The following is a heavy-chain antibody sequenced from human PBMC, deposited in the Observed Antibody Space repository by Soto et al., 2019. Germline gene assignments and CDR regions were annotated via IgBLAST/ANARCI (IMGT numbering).Heavy chain of an antibody. Sequence: EVQLVESGGGLVQPGGSLRLSCVASGFTFDYYWMHWVRQAPGEGLMWVSRLQTAGRHPDYADSVEGRFTIYRDNAKNTVYLQMNNLRADDTAVYYCARGGAPDYWGQGTLVTVSS. CDR3: ARGGAPDY. V-gene: IGHV3-74*01. J-gene: IGHJ4*02. CDR2: LQTAGRHP. CDR1: GFTFDYYW.